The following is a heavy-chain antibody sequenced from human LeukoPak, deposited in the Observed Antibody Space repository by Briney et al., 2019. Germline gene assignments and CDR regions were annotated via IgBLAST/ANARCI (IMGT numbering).Heavy chain of an antibody. CDR1: GFTFSSYA. J-gene: IGHJ4*02. CDR2: ISYDGSNK. CDR3: ARELFPSMVGGSYLPSDY. Sequence: GRSLRLSCAASGFTFSSYAMHWVRQAPGNGLEWVAVISYDGSNKYYADSVKGRFTISRDNSKNTLYLQMNSLRAEDTAVYYCARELFPSMVGGSYLPSDYWGQGTLVTVSS. D-gene: IGHD1-26*01. V-gene: IGHV3-30-3*01.